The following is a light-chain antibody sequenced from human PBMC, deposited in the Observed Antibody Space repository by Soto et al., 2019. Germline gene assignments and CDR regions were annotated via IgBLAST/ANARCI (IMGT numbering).Light chain of an antibody. Sequence: QSALTQPASVSGSPGQSITISCTGTSSDVGGYNYVSWYQQHPGKAPKLMIYDVSNRPSGVSNRFSASKSGNTASLTISGLQAEDEADYYCSSDTSSSTYVFGTGTKLTVL. CDR2: DVS. J-gene: IGLJ1*01. CDR3: SSDTSSSTYV. V-gene: IGLV2-14*01. CDR1: SSDVGGYNY.